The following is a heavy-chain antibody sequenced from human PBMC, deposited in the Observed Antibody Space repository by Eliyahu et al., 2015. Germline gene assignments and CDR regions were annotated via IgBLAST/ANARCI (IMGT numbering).Heavy chain of an antibody. Sequence: EXQLVESGGGLVQPGGSLRLSCAASGXTFSSYEMSWVRQAPGKGLEWXSYISSSGSTIYYADSVKGRFTISRDNAKNSLYLQMNSLRAEDTAVYYCARDFDASVYSPWGQGTLVTVSS. CDR1: GXTFSSYE. J-gene: IGHJ5*02. CDR3: ARDFDASVYSP. V-gene: IGHV3-48*03. D-gene: IGHD3-9*01. CDR2: ISSSGSTI.